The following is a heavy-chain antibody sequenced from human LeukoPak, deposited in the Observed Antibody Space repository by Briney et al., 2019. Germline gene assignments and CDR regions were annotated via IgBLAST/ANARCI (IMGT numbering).Heavy chain of an antibody. CDR1: GFTFSSYW. CDR2: IKQDGSEE. CDR3: AKGQYYYGSGSYPY. J-gene: IGHJ4*02. D-gene: IGHD3-10*01. Sequence: GGSLRLSCAASGFTFSSYWMSWVRQAPGKGLEWVANIKQDGSEEYYVDSVKGRFTISRDNAKNSLYLQMNSLRAEDTAVYYCAKGQYYYGSGSYPYWGQGTLVTVSS. V-gene: IGHV3-7*03.